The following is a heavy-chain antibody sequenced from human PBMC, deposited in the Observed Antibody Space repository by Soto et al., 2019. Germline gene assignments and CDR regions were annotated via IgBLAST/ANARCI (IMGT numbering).Heavy chain of an antibody. CDR1: GGSISSRGYY. CDR2: IYYSGST. J-gene: IGHJ5*02. CDR3: ATSNWFDP. Sequence: QLQLQESGPGLVKPSETLSLTCTVSGGSISSRGYYWGWIRQPPGKGLEWIGTIYYSGSTYYIPSLKSRVTISVDTSKNQFSLKLSSVTAADTAVYYCATSNWFDPWGQGPLVTVSS. V-gene: IGHV4-39*01.